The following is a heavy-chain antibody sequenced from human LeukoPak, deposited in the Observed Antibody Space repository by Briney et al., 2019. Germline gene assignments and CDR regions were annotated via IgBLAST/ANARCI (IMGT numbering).Heavy chain of an antibody. CDR3: ARDRRLSVDIAMAPFDY. J-gene: IGHJ4*02. CDR2: ISTHTGDT. CDR1: GYTFTIYG. Sequence: ASVKVSCKASGYTFTIYGITWVRQAPGQGLEWVGWISTHTGDTNYAQKLQARVTMTTDTSTSTAYMELRSLRSDDTAVYYCARDRRLSVDIAMAPFDYWGQGTLVTVSS. D-gene: IGHD5-18*01. V-gene: IGHV1-18*04.